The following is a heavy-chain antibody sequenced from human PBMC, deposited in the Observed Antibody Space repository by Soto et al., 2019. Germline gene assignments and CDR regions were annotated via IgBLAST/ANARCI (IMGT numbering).Heavy chain of an antibody. Sequence: EVQLVESGGGLVQPGGSLRLSCAASGFTFSDYWMHWVRQARGKGLEWVSRIKRDGSTTNYADSVKGRFTISRDNAKNTLYLEMNSLRVEDTADYYSASGAINYYYEDVWGKGTTVTVSS. D-gene: IGHD1-26*01. V-gene: IGHV3-74*01. J-gene: IGHJ6*03. CDR2: IKRDGSTT. CDR1: GFTFSDYW. CDR3: ASGAINYYYEDV.